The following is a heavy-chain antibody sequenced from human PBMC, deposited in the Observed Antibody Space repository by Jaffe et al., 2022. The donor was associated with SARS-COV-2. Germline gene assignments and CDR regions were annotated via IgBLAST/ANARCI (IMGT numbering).Heavy chain of an antibody. CDR1: GFTFSSYG. D-gene: IGHD3-22*01. CDR2: ISYDGSNK. Sequence: QVQLVESGGGVVQPGRSLRLSCAASGFTFSSYGMHWVRQAPGKGLEWVAVISYDGSNKYYADSVKGRFTISRDNSKNTLYLQMNSLRAEDTAVYYCAKGGNYYYDNYFDYWGQGTLVTVSS. J-gene: IGHJ4*02. V-gene: IGHV3-30*18. CDR3: AKGGNYYYDNYFDY.